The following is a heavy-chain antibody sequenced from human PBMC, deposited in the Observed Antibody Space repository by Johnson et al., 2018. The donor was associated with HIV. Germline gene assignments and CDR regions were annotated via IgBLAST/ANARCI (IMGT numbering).Heavy chain of an antibody. J-gene: IGHJ3*02. V-gene: IGHV3-30-3*01. CDR3: ASFTVTGAFDI. CDR1: GFTFSNAW. CDR2: ISYDGSNK. Sequence: VQLVESGGGLIQPGGSLRLSCAASGFTFSNAWMSWVRQAPGKGLEWVAVISYDGSNKYYADSVKGRFTISRDNSKNTLYLQMNSLRAEDTAVYYCASFTVTGAFDIWGQGTMVTVSS. D-gene: IGHD4-17*01.